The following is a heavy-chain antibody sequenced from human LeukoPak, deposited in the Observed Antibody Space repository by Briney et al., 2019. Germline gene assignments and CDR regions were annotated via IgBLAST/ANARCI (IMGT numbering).Heavy chain of an antibody. Sequence: SETLSLTCTVSGGSISSSSYYWGWIRQPPGKGLEWIGSIYYSGSTYYNPSLKSRVTISVDTSKNQSSLKLSSVTAADTAVYYCARHEYSSGWFPGANWFDPWGQGTLVTVSS. J-gene: IGHJ5*02. CDR1: GGSISSSSYY. CDR2: IYYSGST. CDR3: ARHEYSSGWFPGANWFDP. V-gene: IGHV4-39*01. D-gene: IGHD6-19*01.